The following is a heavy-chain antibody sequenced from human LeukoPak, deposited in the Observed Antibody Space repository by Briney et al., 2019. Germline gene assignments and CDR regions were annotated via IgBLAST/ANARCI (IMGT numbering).Heavy chain of an antibody. CDR3: ARGGSGRDYYYYYMDV. CDR1: GYTFTGYY. Sequence: ASVKVSCKASGYTFTGYYMHWVRQAPGQGREWMGWINPNSGGTNYAQKFQGRVTITRDTSISTAYMELSRLRSDDTAVYYCARGGSGRDYYYYYMDVWGKGTTVTVSS. V-gene: IGHV1-2*02. D-gene: IGHD3-10*01. J-gene: IGHJ6*03. CDR2: INPNSGGT.